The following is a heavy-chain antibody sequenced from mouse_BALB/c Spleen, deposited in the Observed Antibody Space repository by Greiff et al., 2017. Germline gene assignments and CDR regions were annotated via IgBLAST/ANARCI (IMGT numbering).Heavy chain of an antibody. V-gene: IGHV5-12-2*01. CDR1: GFTFSSYT. CDR3: ARHESSSYFDY. Sequence: EVQVVESGGGLVQPGGSLKLSCAASGFTFSSYTMSWVRQTPEKRLEWVAYISNGGGSTYYPDTVKGRFTISRDNAKNTLYLQMSSLKSEDTAMYYCARHESSSYFDYWGQGTTLTVSS. CDR2: ISNGGGST. D-gene: IGHD1-1*01. J-gene: IGHJ2*01.